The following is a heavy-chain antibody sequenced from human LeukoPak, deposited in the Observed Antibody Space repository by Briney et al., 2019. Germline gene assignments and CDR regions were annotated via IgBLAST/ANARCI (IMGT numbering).Heavy chain of an antibody. CDR1: GYSITSGFY. D-gene: IGHD5/OR15-5a*01. V-gene: IGHV4-38-2*02. CDR2: MYHSGST. Sequence: SETLSLTCSVSGYSITSGFYWGWIRQTPGKALEWSGSMYHSGSTYYNPSLKSRVTISVDTSKNQFSLKLSSVTAADTAVYYCARHSTLYYYYYMDVWGKGTTVTISS. CDR3: ARHSTLYYYYYMDV. J-gene: IGHJ6*03.